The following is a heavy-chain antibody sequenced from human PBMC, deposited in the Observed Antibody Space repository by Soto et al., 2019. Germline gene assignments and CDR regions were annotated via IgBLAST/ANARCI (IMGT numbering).Heavy chain of an antibody. V-gene: IGHV3-23*01. CDR2: IDGSGRIT. CDR1: GFTFGTTD. J-gene: IGHJ5*02. D-gene: IGHD3-10*01. CDR3: VKNSGWFNT. Sequence: QLLQSGGGLVQPGGSLTLSCAASGFTFGTTDMSLVRQAPGEGLEWVSTIDGSGRITYYADSVKRRFTISRDNSRNTVYLQMNSLRGDDTDLYYCVKNSGWFNTWGQGAVVTVSS.